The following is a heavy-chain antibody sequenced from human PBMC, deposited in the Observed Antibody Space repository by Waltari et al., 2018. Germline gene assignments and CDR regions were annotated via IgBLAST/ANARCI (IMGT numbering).Heavy chain of an antibody. CDR3: ARDRGSG. CDR1: GGSISSHY. V-gene: IGHV4-59*11. J-gene: IGHJ4*02. CDR2: IYYSGST. Sequence: QVQLQESGPGLVKPSETLSLTCTVSGGSISSHYWSWIRQPPGKGLEWIGYIYYSGSTNYNPSLKSRVTISVDTSKNQFSLKRSSVTAADTAVYYCARDRGSGWGQGTLVTVSS. D-gene: IGHD3-16*01.